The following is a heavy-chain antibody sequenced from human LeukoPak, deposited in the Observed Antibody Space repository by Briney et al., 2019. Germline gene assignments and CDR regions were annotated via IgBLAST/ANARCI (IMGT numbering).Heavy chain of an antibody. D-gene: IGHD3-10*01. CDR2: IYYSGST. J-gene: IGHJ4*02. CDR1: GGSISSSSYY. CDR3: ARERGETDY. Sequence: SETLSLTCTVSGGSISSSSYYWGWIRQPPGKGLEWIGSIYYSGSTYYNPSLKSRVTISVDTSKNQFSLKLSSVTAADTAVYYCARERGETDYWGQGTLVTVSS. V-gene: IGHV4-39*07.